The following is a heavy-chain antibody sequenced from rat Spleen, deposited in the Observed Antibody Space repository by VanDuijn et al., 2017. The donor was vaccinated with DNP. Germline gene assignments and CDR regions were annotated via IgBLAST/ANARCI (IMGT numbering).Heavy chain of an antibody. J-gene: IGHJ3*01. CDR2: IWSGGGT. CDR1: GFSLTSNN. D-gene: IGHD4-1*01. Sequence: QVQLKESGPGLLQPSQTLSLTCTVSGFSLTSNNVHWVRQPPGKGLEWVGVIWSGGGTGYNSVLKSRLSISRDTSKRQVFLKMNSLQTEDTATYYCARGYNNYGFAYWGQGTLVTVSS. V-gene: IGHV2-1*01. CDR3: ARGYNNYGFAY.